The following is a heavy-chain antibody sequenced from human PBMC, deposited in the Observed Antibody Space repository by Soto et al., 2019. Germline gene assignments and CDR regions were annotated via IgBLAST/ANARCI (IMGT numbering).Heavy chain of an antibody. V-gene: IGHV3-30-3*01. Sequence: QVQLVESGGGVVQPGRSLRLSCAASGFTFSSYAMHWVRQAPGKGLEWVAVISYDGSNKYYADPVKGRFTISRDNSKNTLYLQMNSLRAEDTAVYYCARVCSSTSCPSDYWGQGTLVTVSS. CDR1: GFTFSSYA. CDR3: ARVCSSTSCPSDY. J-gene: IGHJ4*02. D-gene: IGHD2-2*01. CDR2: ISYDGSNK.